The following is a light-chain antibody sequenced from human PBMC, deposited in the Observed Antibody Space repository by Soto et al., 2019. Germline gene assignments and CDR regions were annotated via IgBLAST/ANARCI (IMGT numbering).Light chain of an antibody. Sequence: EIVMTQSPATLSVSLGDRATLSCRASQSVTTYLAWYQQKPGQAPRLLIYGASTRATGIPARFSGSGSETDFTLTISNLQSEDFAFYYCQQYNSWPPSYTFGQGTKLEIK. CDR2: GAS. CDR3: QQYNSWPPSYT. CDR1: QSVTTY. V-gene: IGKV3-15*01. J-gene: IGKJ2*01.